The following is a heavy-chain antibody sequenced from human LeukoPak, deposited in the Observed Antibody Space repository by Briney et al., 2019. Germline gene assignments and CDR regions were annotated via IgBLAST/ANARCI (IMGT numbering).Heavy chain of an antibody. J-gene: IGHJ4*02. D-gene: IGHD3-10*01. CDR2: IWYDESNQ. CDR1: GFTFSTFG. Sequence: GRSLRLSCAASGFTFSTFGVHWVRQAPGKGLEWVAIIWYDESNQFYADAVKGRFTISRDNSKNTLYLQMNSLRVEDTAVYYCARDRGGIHYFDLWGQGTLLTVSS. V-gene: IGHV3-33*01. CDR3: ARDRGGIHYFDL.